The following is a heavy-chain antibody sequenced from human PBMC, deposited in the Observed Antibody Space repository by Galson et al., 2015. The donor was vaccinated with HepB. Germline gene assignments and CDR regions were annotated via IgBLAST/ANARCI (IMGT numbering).Heavy chain of an antibody. D-gene: IGHD2-2*01. CDR1: GFTFSSYW. Sequence: SLRLSCASSGFTFSSYWMTWVRQAPGRGLEWVANIKEDGSESFYVDSVEGQFAISRDNAKSSLYLQMNSLRAEDTAVYYCAGTYLVPALPYYYYGMDVWGQGTTVTVSS. V-gene: IGHV3-7*01. CDR3: AGTYLVPALPYYYYGMDV. J-gene: IGHJ6*02. CDR2: IKEDGSES.